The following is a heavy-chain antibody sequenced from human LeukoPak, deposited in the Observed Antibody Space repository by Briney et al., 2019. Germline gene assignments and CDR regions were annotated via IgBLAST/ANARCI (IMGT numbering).Heavy chain of an antibody. D-gene: IGHD3-10*01. CDR1: GFTFSLYD. V-gene: IGHV3-23*01. CDR3: AKDLENYYAGSGAFDI. Sequence: GGSLRLSCAASGFTFSLYDMSWVRQAPGKGLECVSAIDRGVGSTYYADSVKGRFTISRDNSKNTLYLQMNSLRGEDTAIYYCAKDLENYYAGSGAFDIWGHGTVVTVSS. J-gene: IGHJ3*02. CDR2: IDRGVGST.